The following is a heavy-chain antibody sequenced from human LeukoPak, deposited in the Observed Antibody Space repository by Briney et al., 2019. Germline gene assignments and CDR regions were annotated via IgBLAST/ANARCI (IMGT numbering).Heavy chain of an antibody. D-gene: IGHD2-15*01. CDR1: GGTFSSYA. CDR2: IIPILGIA. J-gene: IGHJ5*02. CDR3: ARVVSCSGGSCYSNWFDP. Sequence: ASVKVSCKASGGTFSSYAISWVRQAPGQGLEWMERIIPILGIANYAQKFQGRVTITADKSTSTAYMELSSLRSEDTAVYYCARVVSCSGGSCYSNWFDPWGQGTLVTVSS. V-gene: IGHV1-69*04.